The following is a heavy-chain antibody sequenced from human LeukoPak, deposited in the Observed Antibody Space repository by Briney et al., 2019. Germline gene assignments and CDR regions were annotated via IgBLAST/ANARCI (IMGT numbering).Heavy chain of an antibody. CDR3: ARGSTTWDNWFDP. Sequence: GGSLRLSCAASGFTFSSYAMSWVRQAPGKGLEWVSAISGSGGSTYYADSVKGRFTISRDNSKNMVYLQMNSLRVEDTAVYYCARGSTTWDNWFDPWGQGTLVTVSS. CDR1: GFTFSSYA. D-gene: IGHD1-14*01. V-gene: IGHV3-23*01. J-gene: IGHJ5*02. CDR2: ISGSGGST.